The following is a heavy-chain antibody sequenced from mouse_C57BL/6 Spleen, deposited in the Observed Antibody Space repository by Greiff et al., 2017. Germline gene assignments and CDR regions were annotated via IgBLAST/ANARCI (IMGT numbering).Heavy chain of an antibody. V-gene: IGHV1-72*01. CDR3: AMGDYDGYYYAMDY. CDR2: IDPNSGGT. CDR1: GYTFTSYW. Sequence: QVQLQQPGAELVKPGASVKLSCKASGYTFTSYWMHWVKQRPGRGLEGIGRIDPNSGGTKYNEKFKSKATLTVDKPSSTAYMQLSSLTSEDSAVYYCAMGDYDGYYYAMDYWGQGTSVTVSS. D-gene: IGHD2-4*01. J-gene: IGHJ4*01.